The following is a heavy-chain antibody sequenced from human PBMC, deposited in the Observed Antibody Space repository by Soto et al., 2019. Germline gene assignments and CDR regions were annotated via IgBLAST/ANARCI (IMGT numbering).Heavy chain of an antibody. CDR3: AKASGNSWPYYFDS. CDR1: GFSFRSYV. V-gene: IGHV3-23*01. D-gene: IGHD6-13*01. Sequence: EVQLLESGGGLVQPGGSLRLSCAASGFSFRSYVMAWVRQTPGKGLEWVSAMSGGGYSTYYPDSVKGRFTISRDESENTLYLQMNSLRAEDTAVYYCAKASGNSWPYYFDSWGRGTLVTVSS. CDR2: MSGGGYST. J-gene: IGHJ4*02.